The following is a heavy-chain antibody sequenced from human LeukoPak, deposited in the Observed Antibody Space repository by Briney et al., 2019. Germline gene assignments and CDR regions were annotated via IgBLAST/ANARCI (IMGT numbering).Heavy chain of an antibody. CDR3: ARTPARSYYDY. CDR2: IYYSGST. Sequence: PSETLSLTCTVSGGSISSYYWSWIRQPPGKGLEWIGYIYYSGSTNYNPSLKSRVTISVDTSKNQFSLKLSSVTAADTAVYYCARTPARSYYDYWGQGTLVTDSS. J-gene: IGHJ4*02. D-gene: IGHD1-14*01. CDR1: GGSISSYY. V-gene: IGHV4-59*01.